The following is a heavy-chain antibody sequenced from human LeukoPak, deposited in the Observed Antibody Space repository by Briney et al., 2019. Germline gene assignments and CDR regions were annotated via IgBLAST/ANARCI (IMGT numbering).Heavy chain of an antibody. Sequence: SETLSLTCTVSGGSISSYYWSWIRQPPGKGLEWIGEINHSGNTNYNPSLKSRVTISVDTSKNQFSLKLSSVTAADTAVYYCARDLDSSGYYFDYWGQGTLVTVSS. D-gene: IGHD3-22*01. V-gene: IGHV4-34*01. J-gene: IGHJ4*02. CDR2: INHSGNT. CDR1: GGSISSYY. CDR3: ARDLDSSGYYFDY.